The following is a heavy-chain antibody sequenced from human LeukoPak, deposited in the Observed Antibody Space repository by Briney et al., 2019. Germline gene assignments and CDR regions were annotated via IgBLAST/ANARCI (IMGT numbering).Heavy chain of an antibody. Sequence: LPGGSLRLSCAASGFTFSSYSMNWVRQAPGKGLEWVSYISSSSSTIYYADSVKGRFTISRDNAKNSLYLQMNSLRAEDTALYYCAKDISITMVRGVYDYWGQGTLVTVSS. CDR2: ISSSSSTI. J-gene: IGHJ4*02. CDR1: GFTFSSYS. CDR3: AKDISITMVRGVYDY. V-gene: IGHV3-48*01. D-gene: IGHD3-10*01.